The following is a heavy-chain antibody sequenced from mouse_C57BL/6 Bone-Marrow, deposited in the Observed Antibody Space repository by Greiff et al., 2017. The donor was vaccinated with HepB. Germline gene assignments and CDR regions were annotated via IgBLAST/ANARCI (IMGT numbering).Heavy chain of an antibody. V-gene: IGHV1-81*01. CDR2: IYPRSGNT. J-gene: IGHJ4*01. CDR3: AGLLRCAMDY. CDR1: GYTFTSYG. Sequence: VKLQESGAELARPGASVKLSCKASGYTFTSYGISWVKQRTGQGLEWIGEIYPRSGNTYYNEKFKGKATLTADKSSSTAYMELRSLTSEDSAVYFCAGLLRCAMDYWGQGTSVTVSS. D-gene: IGHD1-1*01.